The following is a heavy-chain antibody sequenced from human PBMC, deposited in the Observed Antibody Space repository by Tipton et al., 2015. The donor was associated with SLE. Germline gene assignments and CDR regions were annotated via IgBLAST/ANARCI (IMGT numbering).Heavy chain of an antibody. CDR2: IDPSDSYT. D-gene: IGHD1-26*01. J-gene: IGHJ2*01. V-gene: IGHV5-10-1*01. Sequence: QLVQSGAEVKKPGESLKISCKGSGYSFTSYWIGWVRQMPGKGLEWMGRIDPSDSYTNYSPSFQGHVTISADKSISTAYLQWSSLKASDTAMYYCARQWENPGYFDLWGRGTLVTVSS. CDR1: GYSFTSYW. CDR3: ARQWENPGYFDL.